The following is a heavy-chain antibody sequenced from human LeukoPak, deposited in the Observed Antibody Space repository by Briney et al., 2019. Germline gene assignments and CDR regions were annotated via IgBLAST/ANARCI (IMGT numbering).Heavy chain of an antibody. J-gene: IGHJ5*02. CDR3: VRATAHYYGSGSFWFDP. D-gene: IGHD3-10*01. CDR1: GGSLSSGNW. CDR2: IYDSGGT. V-gene: IGHV4-4*02. Sequence: SETLSLTCAVSGGSLSSGNWWSWVRQPPGKGLEWIGEIYDSGGTSYNPSLKSRVTISVDNSKNQFSLKLSSVTAADTGVYYCVRATAHYYGSGSFWFDPWGQGILVTVSS.